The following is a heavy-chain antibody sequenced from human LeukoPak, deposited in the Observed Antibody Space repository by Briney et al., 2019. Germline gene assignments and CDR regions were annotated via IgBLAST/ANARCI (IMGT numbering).Heavy chain of an antibody. CDR1: GFTFSSYG. Sequence: GGSLRLSCAASGFTFSSYGMHWVRQAPGKGLEWVAFIRYDGSNKYYADSVKGRFTISRDNSKNTLYLQMNSLRAEDTAVYYCARDYSYGSGYLYWGQGTLVTVSS. J-gene: IGHJ4*02. D-gene: IGHD3-3*01. V-gene: IGHV3-30*02. CDR3: ARDYSYGSGYLY. CDR2: IRYDGSNK.